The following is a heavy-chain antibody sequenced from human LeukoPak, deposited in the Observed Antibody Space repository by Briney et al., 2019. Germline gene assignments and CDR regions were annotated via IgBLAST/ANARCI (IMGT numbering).Heavy chain of an antibody. CDR1: AFTFSTYE. J-gene: IGHJ4*01. CDR3: TTMWLVGVLDY. V-gene: IGHV3-48*03. CDR2: ISGSGSAI. Sequence: GGSLRLSCAASAFTFSTYEMSWVRQAPGRGLEWVSYISGSGSAIYYADSVKGRFTISRDNAKNSLYLQMNSLKTEDTAVYYCTTMWLVGVLDYWGQGTLVNVSS. D-gene: IGHD6-19*01.